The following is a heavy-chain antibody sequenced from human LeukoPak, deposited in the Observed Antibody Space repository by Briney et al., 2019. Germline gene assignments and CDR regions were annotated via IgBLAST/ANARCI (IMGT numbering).Heavy chain of an antibody. CDR2: IKQDGSEK. J-gene: IGHJ4*02. CDR3: ARDWGFWSGSTGFDY. CDR1: GFTFSSYW. Sequence: GGSLRLSCASSGFTFSSYWMSWVRQAPGKGLEWVANIKQDGSEKYYVDSVKGRFTISRDNDKNSLYLQMNSLRAEDTAVYYCARDWGFWSGSTGFDYWGQGTLVTVSS. V-gene: IGHV3-7*01. D-gene: IGHD3-3*01.